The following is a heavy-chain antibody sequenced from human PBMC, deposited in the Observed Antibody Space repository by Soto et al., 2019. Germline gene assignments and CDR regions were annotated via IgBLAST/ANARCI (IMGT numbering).Heavy chain of an antibody. V-gene: IGHV4-39*01. D-gene: IGHD1-7*01. CDR2: IYYSGST. J-gene: IGHJ3*02. CDR3: ARHVYRELSAFDI. CDR1: GGSISSSSYY. Sequence: PSETLSLTCTVSGGSISSSSYYWGWIRQPPGKGLEWIGSIYYSGSTYYNPSLKSRVTISVDTSKNQFSLKLSSVTAADTAVYYCARHVYRELSAFDIWGQGTMVTVSS.